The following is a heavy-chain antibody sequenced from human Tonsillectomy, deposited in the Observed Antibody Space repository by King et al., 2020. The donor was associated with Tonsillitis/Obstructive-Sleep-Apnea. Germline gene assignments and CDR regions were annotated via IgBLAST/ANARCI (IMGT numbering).Heavy chain of an antibody. CDR3: AHSVVVVPAAIYVPLDWFDP. D-gene: IGHD2-2*01. CDR2: IYWDDAK. CDR1: GFSLSTSGVG. J-gene: IGHJ5*02. V-gene: IGHV2-5*02. Sequence: FTLKESGPTLVKPTQTLTLTCTFSGFSLSTSGVGVGWIVQPPGKALELLSLIYWDDAKRYSPSLKNRRTITKDTSKNHVVLTMTNMDPVDTATYYCAHSVVVVPAAIYVPLDWFDPWGQGTLVTVSS.